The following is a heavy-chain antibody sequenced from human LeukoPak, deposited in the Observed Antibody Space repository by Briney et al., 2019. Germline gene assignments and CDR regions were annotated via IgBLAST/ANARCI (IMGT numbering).Heavy chain of an antibody. CDR1: GFTFSSHA. D-gene: IGHD6-13*01. CDR2: VSPNGDNT. Sequence: PGGSLRLSCSASGFTFSSHAMHWVRQAPGKGLEYVSAVSPNGDNTYYADSVKGRFSISRDNSKNTLYLQMSGLRAEDTALYYCVKDIAAAGTDYWGQGTLVTVSS. CDR3: VKDIAAAGTDY. J-gene: IGHJ4*02. V-gene: IGHV3-64D*09.